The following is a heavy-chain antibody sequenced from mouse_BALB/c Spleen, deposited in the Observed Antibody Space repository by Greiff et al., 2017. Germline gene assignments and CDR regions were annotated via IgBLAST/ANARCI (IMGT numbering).Heavy chain of an antibody. CDR3: AGGKKGKYAMDY. Sequence: EVQLQQSGPELVKPGASVKISCKASGYSFTGYYMHWVKQSHVKSLEWIGRINPYNGATSYNQNFKDKASLTVDKSSSTAYMELHSLTSEDSAVYYCAGGKKGKYAMDYWGQGTSVTVSS. CDR2: INPYNGAT. V-gene: IGHV1-26*01. J-gene: IGHJ4*01. CDR1: GYSFTGYY.